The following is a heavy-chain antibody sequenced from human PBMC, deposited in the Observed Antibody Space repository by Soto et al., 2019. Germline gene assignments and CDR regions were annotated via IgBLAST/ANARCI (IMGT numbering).Heavy chain of an antibody. Sequence: PSETLSLTCTVSGGSISSYYWSWIRQPPGKGLEWIGYIYYSGSTNYNPSLKSRVTISVDTSKNQFSLKLSSVTAADTAVYYCARHPAPGNGYNQFDYWGQGTLVTVSS. D-gene: IGHD5-12*01. J-gene: IGHJ4*02. V-gene: IGHV4-59*08. CDR1: GGSISSYY. CDR2: IYYSGST. CDR3: ARHPAPGNGYNQFDY.